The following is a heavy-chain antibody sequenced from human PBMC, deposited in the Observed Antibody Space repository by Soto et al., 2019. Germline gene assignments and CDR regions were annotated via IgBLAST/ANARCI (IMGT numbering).Heavy chain of an antibody. D-gene: IGHD6-13*01. Sequence: QVQLGQSGAEVKKPGASVKGSCKASGYTFTSYDLTWVRQATGQGREWMGWMNPNSGNTGYAQKFQGRVTMTRNTSIVTAYMALSSLGSEDTAVYYWARVAAAGTDWGQGTLVTVSS. V-gene: IGHV1-8*01. CDR3: ARVAAAGTD. CDR2: MNPNSGNT. J-gene: IGHJ4*02. CDR1: GYTFTSYD.